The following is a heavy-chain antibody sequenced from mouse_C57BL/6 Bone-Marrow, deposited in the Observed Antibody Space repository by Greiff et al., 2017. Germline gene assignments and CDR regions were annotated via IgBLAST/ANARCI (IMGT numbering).Heavy chain of an antibody. CDR2: ISYDGSN. CDR3: ARAYITTVVERDYYAMDY. Sequence: EVKLMESGPGLVKPSQSLSLTCSVTGYSITSGYYWNWIRQFPGNKLEWMGYISYDGSNNYNPSLKNRISITRDTSKNQFFLKLNSVTTEDTATYYCARAYITTVVERDYYAMDYWGQGTSVTVSS. V-gene: IGHV3-6*01. J-gene: IGHJ4*01. D-gene: IGHD1-1*01. CDR1: GYSITSGYY.